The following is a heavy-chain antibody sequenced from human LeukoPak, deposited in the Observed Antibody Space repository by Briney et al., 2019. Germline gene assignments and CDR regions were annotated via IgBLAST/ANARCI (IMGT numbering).Heavy chain of an antibody. CDR2: IYPGDSDT. D-gene: IGHD5-24*01. V-gene: IGHV5-51*01. CDR1: GYSFTSYW. CDR3: ARETQRDGYNWVLDY. J-gene: IGHJ4*02. Sequence: GESLQISCKGSGYSFTSYWIGWVRQMPGKGLEWMGIIYPGDSDTRYSPSFQGQVTISADKSISTAYLQWSSLKASDTAMYYCARETQRDGYNWVLDYWGQGTLVTVSS.